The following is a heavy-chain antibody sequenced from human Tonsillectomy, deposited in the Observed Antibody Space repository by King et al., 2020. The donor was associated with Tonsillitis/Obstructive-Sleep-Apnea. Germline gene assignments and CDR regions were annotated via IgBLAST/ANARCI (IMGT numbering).Heavy chain of an antibody. CDR3: ARGDGAYGMDL. D-gene: IGHD5-24*01. J-gene: IGHJ6*02. CDR1: GGSISSHY. CDR2: IYYSGST. Sequence: VQLQESGPGLVKPSETPSLTCTVSGGSISSHYWSWIRQPPGKGLEWIGYIYYSGSTNYNPSLKSRVTISVDTSKNKFSLKLSSVTAADTAVYYCARGDGAYGMDLWRQGTTVTVS. V-gene: IGHV4-59*11.